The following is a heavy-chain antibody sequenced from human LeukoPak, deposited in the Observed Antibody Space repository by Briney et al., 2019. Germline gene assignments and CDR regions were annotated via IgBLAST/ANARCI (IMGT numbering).Heavy chain of an antibody. D-gene: IGHD6-19*01. J-gene: IGHJ4*02. CDR1: GGTFSSDA. CDR3: ARGKQWLVED. CDR2: IIPIFGTA. Sequence: ASVKVSCKASGGTFSSDAISWVRQAPGQGLEWMGGIIPIFGTANYAQKFQGRVTITADKSTSTVYMELSSLRSEDTAVYYCARGKQWLVEDWGQGTLVTVSS. V-gene: IGHV1-69*06.